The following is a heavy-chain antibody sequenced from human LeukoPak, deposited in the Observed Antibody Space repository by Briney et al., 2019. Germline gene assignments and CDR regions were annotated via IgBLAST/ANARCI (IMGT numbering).Heavy chain of an antibody. J-gene: IGHJ4*02. CDR2: IYYSGST. CDR1: GGSISSYY. Sequence: SETLSLTCTVSGGSISSYYWSWIRQPPGKGLEWIGYIYYSGSTNYNPSLKSRVTISVDTPKNQFSLKLSSVTAADTAVYYCARDSSGGSFDYWGQGTLVTVSS. D-gene: IGHD2-15*01. V-gene: IGHV4-59*01. CDR3: ARDSSGGSFDY.